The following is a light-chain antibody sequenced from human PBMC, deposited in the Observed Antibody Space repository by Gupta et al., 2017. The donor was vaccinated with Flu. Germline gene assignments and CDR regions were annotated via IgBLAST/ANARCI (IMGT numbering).Light chain of an antibody. Sequence: EIVFTPSPGTLSLSPGERATLSCRASQSVSSRYLAWYQQKPGQAPRLLIYGASSRATGIPDRFSGSGSGTDFTLTISRREPEDFAVYYCQQYGSSPPYTFGQGTKLEIK. J-gene: IGKJ2*01. CDR3: QQYGSSPPYT. CDR1: QSVSSRY. V-gene: IGKV3-20*01. CDR2: GAS.